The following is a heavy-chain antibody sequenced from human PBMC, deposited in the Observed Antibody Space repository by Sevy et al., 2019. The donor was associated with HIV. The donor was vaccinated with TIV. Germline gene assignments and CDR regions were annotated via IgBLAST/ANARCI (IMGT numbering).Heavy chain of an antibody. CDR1: GFTVSGNY. CDR2: IDSGGST. Sequence: GGSLRLSCEASGFTVSGNYMAWVRLAPGKGLEWVSLIDSGGSTYYADSVKGRFTISRDNAKNTLYLQMNPLRAEDTAMYFCARDRYYDASGYYYYYYGMDVWGQGTTVTVSS. J-gene: IGHJ6*02. CDR3: ARDRYYDASGYYYYYYGMDV. V-gene: IGHV3-66*01. D-gene: IGHD3-22*01.